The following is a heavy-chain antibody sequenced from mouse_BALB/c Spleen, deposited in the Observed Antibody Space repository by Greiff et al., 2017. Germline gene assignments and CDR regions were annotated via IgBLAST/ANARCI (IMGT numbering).Heavy chain of an antibody. J-gene: IGHJ2*01. CDR2: IRLKSNNYAT. CDR3: TRRIAHFDY. CDR1: GFTFSNYW. Sequence: EVKVEESGGGLVQPGGSMKLSCVASGFTFSNYWMNWVRQSPEKGLEWVAEIRLKSNNYATHYAESVKGRFTISRDDSKSSVYLQMNNLRAEDTGIYYCTRRIAHFDYWGQGTTLTVSS. V-gene: IGHV6-6*02. D-gene: IGHD1-3*01.